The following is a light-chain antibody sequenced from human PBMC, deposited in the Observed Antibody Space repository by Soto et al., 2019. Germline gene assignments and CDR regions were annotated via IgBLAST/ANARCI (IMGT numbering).Light chain of an antibody. CDR2: GAF. V-gene: IGKV3-15*01. CDR1: QSVSSN. Sequence: EIVMTQSPVTLSVSPGERATLSCRASQSVSSNLAWYQQKPGQAPSLLIYGAFTRATGIPARFSGTGSGTESTLTISSLQSEDFAVYYCQQYYGWPRETFGQGTKVDIK. J-gene: IGKJ1*01. CDR3: QQYYGWPRET.